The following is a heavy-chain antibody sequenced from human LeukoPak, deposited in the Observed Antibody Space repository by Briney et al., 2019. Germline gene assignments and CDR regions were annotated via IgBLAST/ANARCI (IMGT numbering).Heavy chain of an antibody. V-gene: IGHV1-69*04. CDR3: ARDRDGYNWGGNYYFDY. CDR2: IIPILGIA. CDR1: GGTFSSYA. D-gene: IGHD5-24*01. J-gene: IGHJ4*02. Sequence: GASVKVSCKASGGTFSSYAISWVRQAPGQGLEWMGRIIPILGIANYAQKFQGRVTITADKSTSTAYMELSSLRSEDTAVYYCARDRDGYNWGGNYYFDYWGQGTLVTVSS.